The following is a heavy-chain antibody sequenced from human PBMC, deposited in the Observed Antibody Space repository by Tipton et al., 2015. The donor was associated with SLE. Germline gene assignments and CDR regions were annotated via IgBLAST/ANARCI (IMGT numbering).Heavy chain of an antibody. Sequence: TLSLTCAVYGGSFSGHYWSWIRQSPGKGLEWIGYIYYSGSTNYNPSLKSRVTISVDTSKNQFSLKLSSVTAADTAAYYCARGVYYDILTGSYYYGMDVWGQGTTVTVSS. V-gene: IGHV4-59*11. CDR1: GGSFSGHY. D-gene: IGHD3-9*01. J-gene: IGHJ6*02. CDR3: ARGVYYDILTGSYYYGMDV. CDR2: IYYSGST.